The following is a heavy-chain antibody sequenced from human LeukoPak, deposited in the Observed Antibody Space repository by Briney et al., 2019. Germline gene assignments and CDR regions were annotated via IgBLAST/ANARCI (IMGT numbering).Heavy chain of an antibody. D-gene: IGHD2-2*01. J-gene: IGHJ4*02. CDR1: GYTFTTYD. Sequence: ASVKVSCKASGYTFTTYDINWVRQATGQGLEWMGWMNPNSGNTGYAQKFQGRVTITRNTSISTAYMELSSLRSEDTAVYYCARGGGEYQLLQSYDYWGQGTLVTVSS. CDR2: MNPNSGNT. V-gene: IGHV1-8*01. CDR3: ARGGGEYQLLQSYDY.